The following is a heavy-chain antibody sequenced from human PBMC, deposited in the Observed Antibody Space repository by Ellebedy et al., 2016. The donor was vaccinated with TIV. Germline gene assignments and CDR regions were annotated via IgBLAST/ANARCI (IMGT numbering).Heavy chain of an antibody. Sequence: SETLSLTCSFAGGSISSNYWGWVRQAPGKGLEWIANVYYSGYTTYNPSLKSRVDMSIDTSSNEFSLKMTSVTAEDTATYYCATNFYDGSAFDFWGQGTLVTVSS. CDR2: VYYSGYT. J-gene: IGHJ4*02. CDR1: GGSISSNY. D-gene: IGHD3-22*01. CDR3: ATNFYDGSAFDF. V-gene: IGHV4-59*01.